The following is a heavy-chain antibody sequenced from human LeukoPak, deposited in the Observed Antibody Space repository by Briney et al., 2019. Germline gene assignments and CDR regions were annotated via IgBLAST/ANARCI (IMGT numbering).Heavy chain of an antibody. J-gene: IGHJ4*02. V-gene: IGHV4-34*01. CDR1: GGSFSGYY. Sequence: SETLSLTCAVYGGSFSGYYWSWIRQPPGKGLEWIGEINHSGSTNYNPSLKSRVTISVDTSNNQFSLKLSSVTAADTAVYYCAREVLDPVTGTTKIYYFDYWGQGTLVTVSS. CDR2: INHSGST. CDR3: AREVLDPVTGTTKIYYFDY. D-gene: IGHD1-7*01.